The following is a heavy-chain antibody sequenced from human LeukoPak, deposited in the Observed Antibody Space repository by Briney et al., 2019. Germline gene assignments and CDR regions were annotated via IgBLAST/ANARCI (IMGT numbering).Heavy chain of an antibody. CDR2: ISGSGGST. CDR3: ARDASYSSSWYYYYYYMDV. J-gene: IGHJ6*03. Sequence: GGSLRLSCAASGFTFSSYAMSWVRQAPGKGLEWVSAISGSGGSTYYADSVKGRFTISRDNSKNTLYLQMNSLRAEDTAVYYCARDASYSSSWYYYYYYMDVWGKGTTVTVSS. V-gene: IGHV3-23*01. D-gene: IGHD6-13*01. CDR1: GFTFSSYA.